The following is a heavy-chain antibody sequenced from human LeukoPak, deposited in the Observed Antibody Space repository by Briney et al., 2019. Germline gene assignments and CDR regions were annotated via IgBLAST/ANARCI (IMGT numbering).Heavy chain of an antibody. Sequence: GGSLRLSCAASGFTFSSYEINWVRQAPGKGLEWVSYISSSGSTIYYADSVKGRFTISRDNAKNSLYLQMNSLRAEDTAVYYCAKITEWLSPYYYGMDVWGQGTTVTVSS. CDR3: AKITEWLSPYYYGMDV. V-gene: IGHV3-48*03. J-gene: IGHJ6*02. CDR1: GFTFSSYE. CDR2: ISSSGSTI. D-gene: IGHD3-3*01.